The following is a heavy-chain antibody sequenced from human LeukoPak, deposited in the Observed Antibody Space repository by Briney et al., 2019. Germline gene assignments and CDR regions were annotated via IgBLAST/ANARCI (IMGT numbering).Heavy chain of an antibody. J-gene: IGHJ5*02. CDR1: GFTFSSYS. CDR3: ARVGLLWSNWFDP. D-gene: IGHD3-10*01. V-gene: IGHV3-21*01. Sequence: GGSLRLSCAASGFTFSSYSMNWVRQAPGKGLEWVSSISSSSSYIYYADSVKGRFTTSRDNAKNSLYLQMNNLRAEDTAVYYCARVGLLWSNWFDPWGQGNLVTVSS. CDR2: ISSSSSYI.